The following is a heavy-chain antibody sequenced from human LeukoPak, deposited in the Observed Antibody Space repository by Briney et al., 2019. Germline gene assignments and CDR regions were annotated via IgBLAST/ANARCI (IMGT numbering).Heavy chain of an antibody. V-gene: IGHV3-53*01. CDR3: ARNILFAFDI. J-gene: IGHJ3*02. CDR2: IYNDGST. Sequence: HPGGPLRLSCAASGLTVSSSYMIWVRQAPGKGLEWVSIIYNDGSTYYADSMKGRFTISRDNSKNTLYLQVNSLRAEDTAMYYCARNILFAFDIWGQGTMVTVSS. CDR1: GLTVSSSY.